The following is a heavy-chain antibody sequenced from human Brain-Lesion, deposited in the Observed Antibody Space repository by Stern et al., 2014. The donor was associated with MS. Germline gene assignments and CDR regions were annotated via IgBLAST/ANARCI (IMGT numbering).Heavy chain of an antibody. Sequence: VQLLESGPGLVKPSETLSLTCTVAGGSVSSTSYAWAWIRQPPGKGLEWIGTIYYSGNTYYSPSLKSRLTISLDTSQHPFSLPRSSVTAADTAVYYCAGEEDIRYCSGGSCTGNWFDPWGQGTLVTVSS. D-gene: IGHD2-15*01. CDR1: GGSVSSTSYA. V-gene: IGHV4-39*01. CDR2: IYYSGNT. J-gene: IGHJ5*02. CDR3: AGEEDIRYCSGGSCTGNWFDP.